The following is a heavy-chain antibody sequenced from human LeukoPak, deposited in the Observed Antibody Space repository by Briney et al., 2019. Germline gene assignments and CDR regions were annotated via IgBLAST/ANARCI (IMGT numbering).Heavy chain of an antibody. CDR2: IYYSGST. J-gene: IGHJ4*02. D-gene: IGHD2-8*02. Sequence: SETLSLTCTVSGGSINSNTYYWGWIRQPPGKGLEWIGSIYYSGSTYYNPSLKSRVTISVDTSKNQFSLKLSSVTAADTAVYYCVREEKELVYYFDYWGQGTLVTVSS. CDR1: GGSINSNTYY. CDR3: VREEKELVYYFDY. V-gene: IGHV4-39*02.